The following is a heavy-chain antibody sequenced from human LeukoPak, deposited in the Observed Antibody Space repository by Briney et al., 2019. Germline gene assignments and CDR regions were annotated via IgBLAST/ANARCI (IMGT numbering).Heavy chain of an antibody. CDR3: ARGFLTYSSSWYQGKPFDY. Sequence: SETLSLTCAVYGGSFSGYYWSWIRQPPGKGLEWIEEINHSGSTNYNPSLKSRVTISVDTSKNQFSLKLSSVTAADTAVYYCARGFLTYSSSWYQGKPFDYWGQGTLVTVSS. CDR1: GGSFSGYY. D-gene: IGHD6-13*01. V-gene: IGHV4-34*01. J-gene: IGHJ4*02. CDR2: INHSGST.